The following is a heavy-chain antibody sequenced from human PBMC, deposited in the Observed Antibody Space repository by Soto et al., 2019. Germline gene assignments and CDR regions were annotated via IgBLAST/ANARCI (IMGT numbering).Heavy chain of an antibody. CDR2: ISGSSGTI. V-gene: IGHV3-48*02. CDR1: GFSFTSYS. Sequence: EVQLVESGGGLVQPEGSLRLSCAASGFSFTSYSMNWVRQAPGKGLEWVSYISGSSGTIYYADSVKGRFTISRDNAKNSLDLQMNSLRDEDTAVYYCARDLFPFSTVDNWFDPWGQGTLVTVSS. J-gene: IGHJ5*02. D-gene: IGHD4-4*01. CDR3: ARDLFPFSTVDNWFDP.